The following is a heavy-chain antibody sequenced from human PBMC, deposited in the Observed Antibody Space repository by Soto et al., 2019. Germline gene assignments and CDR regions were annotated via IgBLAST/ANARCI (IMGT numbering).Heavy chain of an antibody. CDR1: GSTFSSYA. V-gene: IGHV3-23*01. Sequence: GGSLRLSCAASGSTFSSYAMSWVSQAPGKGLEWVSAISGSGGSTYYADSVKGRFTISRDNSKNTLYLQMNSLRAEDTAVYYCAKDPSHYDFWSGYYSYWGQGTLVTVSS. CDR3: AKDPSHYDFWSGYYSY. CDR2: ISGSGGST. J-gene: IGHJ4*02. D-gene: IGHD3-3*01.